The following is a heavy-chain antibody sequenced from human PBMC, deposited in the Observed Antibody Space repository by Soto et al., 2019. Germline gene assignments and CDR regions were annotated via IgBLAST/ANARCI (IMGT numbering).Heavy chain of an antibody. Sequence: QVQLVESGGGVVQPGRSLRLSCAASGFTFSSYGMHWVRQAPGKALEWVAVISYDGSNKYYADSVKGRFTISRDNSKNTLYLQMNSLRAEDTAVYYCAKGMRVRGVIPWFDPWGQGTLVTVSS. J-gene: IGHJ5*02. CDR3: AKGMRVRGVIPWFDP. V-gene: IGHV3-30*18. D-gene: IGHD3-10*01. CDR1: GFTFSSYG. CDR2: ISYDGSNK.